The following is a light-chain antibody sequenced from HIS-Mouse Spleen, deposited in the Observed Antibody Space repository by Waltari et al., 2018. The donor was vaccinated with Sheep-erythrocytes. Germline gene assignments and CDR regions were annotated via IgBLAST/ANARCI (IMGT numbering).Light chain of an antibody. V-gene: IGLV2-11*02. Sequence: QSALTQPRSVSGSPGQSVTISCTGTSSDGGGYNYVSCYQQHPGKAPKLMIYEVSNRPSGVPDRFSGSKSGNTASLTVSGLQAEDEADYYCSSYAGSNNWVFGGGTKLTVL. CDR2: EVS. CDR1: SSDGGGYNY. CDR3: SSYAGSNNWV. J-gene: IGLJ3*02.